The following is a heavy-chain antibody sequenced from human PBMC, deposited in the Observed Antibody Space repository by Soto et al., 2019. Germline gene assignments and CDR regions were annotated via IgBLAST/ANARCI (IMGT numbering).Heavy chain of an antibody. CDR1: GGSVSSGSYY. Sequence: PSETLSLTCTVSGGSVSSGSYYWSWIRQPPGKGLEWIGYIYYSGSTNYNPSLKSRVTISVDTSKNQFSLKLSSVTSADTAVYYCARVPYSGSYQDYWGQGTLVTVSS. D-gene: IGHD1-26*01. CDR3: ARVPYSGSYQDY. V-gene: IGHV4-61*01. CDR2: IYYSGST. J-gene: IGHJ4*02.